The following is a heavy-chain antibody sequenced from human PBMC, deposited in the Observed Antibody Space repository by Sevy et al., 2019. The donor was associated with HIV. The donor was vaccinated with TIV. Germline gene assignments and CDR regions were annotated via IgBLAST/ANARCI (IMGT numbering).Heavy chain of an antibody. D-gene: IGHD5-12*01. J-gene: IGHJ4*02. V-gene: IGHV3-48*01. CDR1: GFSFSIYS. CDR3: ASQRGGYVRLYYFDY. CDR2: MSNTGSTI. Sequence: GGYLRLSCAASGFSFSIYSMNWVRQAPGRGLEWVSYMSNTGSTIHYADSVKGRFTISRDNAKNSLYLQMNSLRAEDTAVYYCASQRGGYVRLYYFDYWGQGTLVTVSS.